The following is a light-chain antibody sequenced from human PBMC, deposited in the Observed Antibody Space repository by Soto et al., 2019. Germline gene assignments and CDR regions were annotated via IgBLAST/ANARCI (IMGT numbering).Light chain of an antibody. Sequence: EIVLTQSPGTLSLSPGERATLSCRASQSIRGGKLAWYQQKPGRAPRLLIYGASNRAAGIPDRFGGSGSGTDFTLTISRLEPEDLAVYFCQQSGDTPLTYGGWTKVDIK. J-gene: IGKJ4*01. CDR3: QQSGDTPLT. CDR2: GAS. V-gene: IGKV3-20*01. CDR1: QSIRGGK.